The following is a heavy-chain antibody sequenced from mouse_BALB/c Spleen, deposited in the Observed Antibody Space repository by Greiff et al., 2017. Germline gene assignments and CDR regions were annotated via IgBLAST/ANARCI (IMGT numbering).Heavy chain of an antibody. CDR2: ISSGSSTI. D-gene: IGHD2-14*01. J-gene: IGHJ2*01. Sequence: EVKLMESGGGLVQPGGSRKLSCAASGFTFSSFGMHWVRQAPEKGLEWVAYISSGSSTIYYADTVKGRFTISRDNPKNTLFLQMTSLRSEDTAMYYCARGYDAGGFDYWGQGTTLTVSS. V-gene: IGHV5-17*02. CDR3: ARGYDAGGFDY. CDR1: GFTFSSFG.